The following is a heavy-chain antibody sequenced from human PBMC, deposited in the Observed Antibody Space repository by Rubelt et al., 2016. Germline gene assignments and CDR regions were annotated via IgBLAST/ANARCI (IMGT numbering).Heavy chain of an antibody. D-gene: IGHD4-17*01. CDR1: GFTFSSYA. J-gene: IGHJ4*02. Sequence: EVQLLESGGGLVQPGGSLRLSCAASGFTFSSYAMSWVRQAPGKGLEWVSAISGSGGSTYYADSVQGRFTISREHSKNTLDLQMNSLRAEDTAVYYCAKVPIRTVTSTFDYWGQGTLVTVSS. V-gene: IGHV3-23*01. CDR2: ISGSGGST. CDR3: AKVPIRTVTSTFDY.